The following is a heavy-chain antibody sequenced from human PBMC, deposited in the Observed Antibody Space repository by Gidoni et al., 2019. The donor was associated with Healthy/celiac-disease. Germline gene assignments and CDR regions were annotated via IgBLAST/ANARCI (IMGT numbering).Heavy chain of an antibody. CDR2: IYYSGST. J-gene: IGHJ4*02. CDR1: GGSISSSSYY. D-gene: IGHD3-22*01. V-gene: IGHV4-39*01. Sequence: QLQLQESGPGLVKPSETLSLTCTVSGGSISSSSYYWGWIRQPPGKGLEWIGSIYYSGSTYYNPSLKSRVTISVDTSKNQFSLKLSSVTAADTAVYYCARQERYYDSSDQFDYWGQGTLVTVSS. CDR3: ARQERYYDSSDQFDY.